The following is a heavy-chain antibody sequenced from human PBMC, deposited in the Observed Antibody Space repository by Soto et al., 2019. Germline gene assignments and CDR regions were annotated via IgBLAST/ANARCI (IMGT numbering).Heavy chain of an antibody. V-gene: IGHV3-48*01. D-gene: IGHD5-12*01. CDR3: ARVYSGYENWFDP. J-gene: IGHJ5*02. CDR2: ISSSSSII. CDR1: GFTFSTYS. Sequence: GGSLRLSCAASGFTFSTYSMNWVRQAPGKGLEWVSYISSSSSIIYYADSVKGRFTSSRDNARNSLYLQMNSLRAEDTAVYYCARVYSGYENWFDPWGQGTLVTVSS.